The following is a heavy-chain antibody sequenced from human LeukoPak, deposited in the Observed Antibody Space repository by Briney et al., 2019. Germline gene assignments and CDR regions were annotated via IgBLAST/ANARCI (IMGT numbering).Heavy chain of an antibody. CDR2: IYSSGST. CDR3: ARSDGYGLVGI. V-gene: IGHV4-39*07. J-gene: IGHJ3*02. D-gene: IGHD3-10*01. Sequence: SETLSLTCRVSGASINSGSNYWGWIRQPPGKTLEWIGSIYSSGSTYYNPSLKSRVIIMIDTPKNHFSLTLRSVTAADTAVYYCARSDGYGLVGIWGQGTMVTVSS. CDR1: GASINSGSNY.